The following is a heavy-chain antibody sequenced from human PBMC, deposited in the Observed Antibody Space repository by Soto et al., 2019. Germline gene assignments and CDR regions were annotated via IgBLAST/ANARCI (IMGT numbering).Heavy chain of an antibody. CDR1: GYTFTSYG. CDR2: ISAYNGNT. D-gene: IGHD2-15*01. CDR3: ARVRGGYCSGGSCPEAFDI. J-gene: IGHJ3*02. V-gene: IGHV1-18*01. Sequence: ASVKVSCKASGYTFTSYGISWVRQVPGQGLEWMGWISAYNGNTNYAQKLQGRVTMTTDTSTSTAYMELRSLRSDDTAVYYCARVRGGYCSGGSCPEAFDIWGQGTMVTVSS.